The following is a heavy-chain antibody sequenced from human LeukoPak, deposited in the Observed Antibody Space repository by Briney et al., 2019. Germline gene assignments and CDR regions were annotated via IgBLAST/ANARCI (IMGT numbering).Heavy chain of an antibody. CDR3: AHRLLSSSGAFDF. CDR1: GFSLSNGAEG. V-gene: IGHV2-5*02. Sequence: ASGPTLVKPTQNLTLTCSFSGFSLSNGAEGVGWVRQPPGKALEWLALIYWDDDKRYHPSLNNRLSITMDTPKNQVVLTLSNLDPVDTARYFCAHRLLSSSGAFDFWGPGTMVTVSS. CDR2: IYWDDDK. J-gene: IGHJ3*01.